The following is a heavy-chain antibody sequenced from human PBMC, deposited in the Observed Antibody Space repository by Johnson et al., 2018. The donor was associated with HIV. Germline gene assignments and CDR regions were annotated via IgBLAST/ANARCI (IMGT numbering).Heavy chain of an antibody. D-gene: IGHD3-10*01. Sequence: QVQLVESGGGLVKPGGSLRLSCAASGFTFSDYYMSWVRQAPGKGLEWVSSITGSGFNTYYANSVKGRFTISRDNSKNSLYLQMNSLRAEDTGFYYCARDLDTGGAIGAFDIWGQGTMVTVSS. J-gene: IGHJ3*02. CDR2: ITGSGFNT. CDR3: ARDLDTGGAIGAFDI. V-gene: IGHV3-11*04. CDR1: GFTFSDYY.